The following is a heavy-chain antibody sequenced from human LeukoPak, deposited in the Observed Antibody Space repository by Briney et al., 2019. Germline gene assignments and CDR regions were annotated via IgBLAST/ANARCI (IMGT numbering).Heavy chain of an antibody. Sequence: ASVKVSCKASGYTXPANYMHGVRQAPGQGLEWMGWINPNSGGSNCAQKFQGRVTMTRETSISTAYMELSRLSSDDTAVYYCARVQVSDDNWGFFDYWGQGTLVTVSS. CDR2: INPNSGGS. CDR3: ARVQVSDDNWGFFDY. CDR1: GYTXPANY. D-gene: IGHD1-1*01. V-gene: IGHV1-2*02. J-gene: IGHJ4*02.